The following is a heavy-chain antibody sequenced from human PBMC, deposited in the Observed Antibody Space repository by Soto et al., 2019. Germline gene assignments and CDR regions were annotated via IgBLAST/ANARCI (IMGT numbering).Heavy chain of an antibody. D-gene: IGHD3-10*01. Sequence: EVQLVESGGGLIQPGGSLRLSCAVSGFTVSNNYMSWVRQAPGKGLEGVSVIYSGGYTAYGDSVKGRFTISRDNSKNTLYLQMTTRGPERPRVYYCASIRGGGGYWGQGTLVTVSS. CDR2: IYSGGYT. CDR1: GFTVSNNY. CDR3: ASIRGGGGY. J-gene: IGHJ4*02. V-gene: IGHV3-53*01.